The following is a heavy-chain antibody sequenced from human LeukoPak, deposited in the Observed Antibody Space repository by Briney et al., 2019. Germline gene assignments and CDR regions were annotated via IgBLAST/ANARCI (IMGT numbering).Heavy chain of an antibody. CDR1: GGSISSSSYY. CDR3: ARDLGDKMTPVDY. V-gene: IGHV4-39*07. Sequence: SETLSLTCTVSGGSISSSSYYWGWIRQPPGKGLEWVGSIYYSGSTYYNPSLKSRVTISVDTSKNQFSLKLSSVTAADTAVYYWARDLGDKMTPVDYWGQGPLVTVPS. CDR2: IYYSGST. D-gene: IGHD3-16*01. J-gene: IGHJ4*02.